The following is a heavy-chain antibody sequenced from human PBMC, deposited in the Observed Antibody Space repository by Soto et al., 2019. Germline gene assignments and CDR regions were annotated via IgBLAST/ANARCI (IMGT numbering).Heavy chain of an antibody. Sequence: GGSLRLSCVGSGFTFSAAAIYWVRQAPGQGLEWIGRIRSKTNNYVTAYSASVEGRFTLPRDDSRNTTYLEMQSLRVEDTAVYFCTASPYWGQGTLVTVSS. V-gene: IGHV3-73*01. CDR1: GFTFSAAA. J-gene: IGHJ4*02. CDR2: IRSKTNNYVT. CDR3: TASPY.